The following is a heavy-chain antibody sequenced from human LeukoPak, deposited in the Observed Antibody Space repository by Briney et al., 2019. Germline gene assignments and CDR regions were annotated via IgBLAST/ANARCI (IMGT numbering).Heavy chain of an antibody. CDR1: GFTFSSYE. D-gene: IGHD5-12*01. Sequence: GGSLRLSCAASGFTFSSYEMIWVRQAPGKGLEWFLYISSSGSTIYYADSVKGRFTISRDNAKNSLYLQMNSLRAEDTAVYYCARLSGYDYAYFDYWGQGTLVTVSS. CDR3: ARLSGYDYAYFDY. CDR2: ISSSGSTI. J-gene: IGHJ4*02. V-gene: IGHV3-48*03.